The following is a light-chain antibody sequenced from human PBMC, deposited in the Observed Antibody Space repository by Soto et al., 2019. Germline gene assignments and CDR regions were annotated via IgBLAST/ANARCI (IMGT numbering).Light chain of an antibody. CDR2: KAS. CDR3: QHYNSYSEA. Sequence: DIQMTQSPSSLSASVGDRVTITCQASQDISNYLNWYQQKPGKAPKLLIYKASTLKSGVPSRFSGSGSGTEFTLTISSLQPDDFATYYYQHYNSYSEAFGQGTKVELK. V-gene: IGKV1-5*03. J-gene: IGKJ1*01. CDR1: QDISNY.